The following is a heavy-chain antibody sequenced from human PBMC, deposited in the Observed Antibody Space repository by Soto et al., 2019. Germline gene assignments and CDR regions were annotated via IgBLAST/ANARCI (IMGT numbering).Heavy chain of an antibody. CDR1: GDSVTSNSYY. D-gene: IGHD6-19*01. V-gene: IGHV4-31*03. Sequence: SETLSLTCTVSGDSVTSNSYYWSWIRHHPGKGLEWIGYIYYRGITQYNPSLKSRVSMSVDTSKNQFSLRLSSVTAADTAVYYCARALGSSPLSSWGQGTQVTVSS. CDR3: ARALGSSPLSS. CDR2: IYYRGIT. J-gene: IGHJ5*02.